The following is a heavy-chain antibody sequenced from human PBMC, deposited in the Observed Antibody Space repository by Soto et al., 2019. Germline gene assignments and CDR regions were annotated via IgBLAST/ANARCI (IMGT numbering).Heavy chain of an antibody. CDR2: IDPSDSYT. CDR3: ARWVLAGDCSSTSCYRKVGYYYYYGMDV. V-gene: IGHV5-10-1*01. CDR1: GYSFTSYW. D-gene: IGHD2-2*02. Sequence: PGESLKISCKGSGYSFTSYWISWVRQMPGKGLEWMGRIDPSDSYTNYSPSFQGHVTISADKSISTAYLQWSSLKASDTAMYYCARWVLAGDCSSTSCYRKVGYYYYYGMDVWGQGTTVTVSS. J-gene: IGHJ6*02.